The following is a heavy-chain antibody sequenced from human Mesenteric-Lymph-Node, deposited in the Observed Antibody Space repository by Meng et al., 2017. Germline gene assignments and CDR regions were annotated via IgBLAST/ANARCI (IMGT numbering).Heavy chain of an antibody. D-gene: IGHD6-13*01. CDR2: IYHSGST. J-gene: IGHJ4*02. V-gene: IGHV4-38-2*02. CDR1: GYSISSGYY. Sequence: GSLRLSCTVSGYSISSGYYWGWIRQPPGKGLEWIGSIYHSGSTYYNPSLKSRVTISVDTSKNQFSLKLSSVTAADTAVYYCARSIAAAARFDYWGQGTVVTVSS. CDR3: ARSIAAAARFDY.